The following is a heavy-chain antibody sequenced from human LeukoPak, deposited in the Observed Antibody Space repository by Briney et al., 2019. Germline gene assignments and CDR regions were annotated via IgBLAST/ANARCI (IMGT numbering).Heavy chain of an antibody. CDR1: GISFRNAW. Sequence: GGSLRLSCAASGISFRNAWMSWVRQAPGKGLEWVGRVKSKSDGGTIDYAAPVKGRFAISTDDSKVTLYLQMNSLQIEDTGVYYCTTDRRIAVRPVFDCWGQGALVTVSS. D-gene: IGHD6-6*01. J-gene: IGHJ4*02. CDR2: VKSKSDGGTI. CDR3: TTDRRIAVRPVFDC. V-gene: IGHV3-15*01.